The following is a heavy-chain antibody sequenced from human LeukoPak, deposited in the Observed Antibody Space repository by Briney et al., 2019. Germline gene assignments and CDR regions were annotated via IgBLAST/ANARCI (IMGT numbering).Heavy chain of an antibody. CDR3: ARDPFTSGDYYDSSGYSGY. D-gene: IGHD3-22*01. CDR2: ISSSSSYI. V-gene: IGHV3-21*01. J-gene: IGHJ4*02. Sequence: PGGSLRLSCVASGFTFSSYSMNWVRQAPGKGLEWVSSISSSSSYIYYADSVKGRFTISRDNAKNSLYLQMNSLRAEDTAVYYCARDPFTSGDYYDSSGYSGYWGQGTLVTVSS. CDR1: GFTFSSYS.